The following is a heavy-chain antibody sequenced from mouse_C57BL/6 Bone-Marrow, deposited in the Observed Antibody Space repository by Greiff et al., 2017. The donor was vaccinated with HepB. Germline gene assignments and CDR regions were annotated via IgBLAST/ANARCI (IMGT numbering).Heavy chain of an antibody. J-gene: IGHJ2*01. CDR3: ARAGDWDGDY. D-gene: IGHD4-1*01. V-gene: IGHV5-4*01. Sequence: EVQGVESGGGLVKPGGSLKLSCAASGFTFSSYAMSWVRQTPEKRLEWVATISDGGSYTYYPDNVKGRFTISRDNAKNNLYLQMSHLKSEDTAMYYCARAGDWDGDYWGQGTTLTVSS. CDR1: GFTFSSYA. CDR2: ISDGGSYT.